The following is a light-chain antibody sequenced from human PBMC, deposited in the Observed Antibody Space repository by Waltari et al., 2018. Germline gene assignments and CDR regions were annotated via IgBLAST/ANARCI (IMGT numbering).Light chain of an antibody. V-gene: IGKV1-5*03. CDR2: MAS. Sequence: DIQMTQSPSTLSASVGDRVTISCRASQSVGTWLAWYQQKPGKAPKLLIYMASSLESGVPSRFSGRGSGTDFTLTISSLQPNDFATYSCQQYSSFSTFGQGTKV. J-gene: IGKJ2*01. CDR1: QSVGTW. CDR3: QQYSSFST.